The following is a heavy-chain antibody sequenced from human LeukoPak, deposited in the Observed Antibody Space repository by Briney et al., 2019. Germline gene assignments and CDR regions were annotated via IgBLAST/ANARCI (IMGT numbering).Heavy chain of an antibody. CDR2: ISGSGGNT. CDR1: GFTFSTYD. CDR3: AKGYSSVWEGYDY. J-gene: IGHJ4*02. V-gene: IGHV3-23*01. D-gene: IGHD6-19*01. Sequence: PGASLRLSCAASGFTFSTYDMSWVRQAPGKGLEWVSVISGSGGNTYYADSVKGRFTISRDNSKNTLYLQMNSLRAEDTAIYYCAKGYSSVWEGYDYWGQGTLVTVSS.